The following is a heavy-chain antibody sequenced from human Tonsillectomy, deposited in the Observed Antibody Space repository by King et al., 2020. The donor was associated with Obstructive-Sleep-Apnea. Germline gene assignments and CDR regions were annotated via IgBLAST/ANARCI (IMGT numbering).Heavy chain of an antibody. Sequence: VQLQESGPGLVKPSETLSLTCTVSGGSINNYYWSWIRQPPGKGLEWIGYIYYSGGTNYNPSLKSRVTMSVETSKNQFSLKLSSVTAADTAVYYCARDLTYYYGSGFDPWGQGTLVTVSS. V-gene: IGHV4-59*01. CDR2: IYYSGGT. CDR3: ARDLTYYYGSGFDP. CDR1: GGSINNYY. J-gene: IGHJ5*02. D-gene: IGHD3-10*01.